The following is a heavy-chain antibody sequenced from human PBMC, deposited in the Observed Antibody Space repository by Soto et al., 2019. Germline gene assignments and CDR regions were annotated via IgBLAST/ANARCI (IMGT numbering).Heavy chain of an antibody. CDR3: ARHPNPRSHGMDV. Sequence: GESLKISCKGSGYSFTSYWIGWVRQMPGEGREWMGITYPGDSDTRYSPSFQGQVTISADKSTNTAYLQWSSLKASDTAMYYCARHPNPRSHGMDVWGQGTTVTVSS. CDR2: TYPGDSDT. D-gene: IGHD3-10*01. CDR1: GYSFTSYW. V-gene: IGHV5-51*01. J-gene: IGHJ6*02.